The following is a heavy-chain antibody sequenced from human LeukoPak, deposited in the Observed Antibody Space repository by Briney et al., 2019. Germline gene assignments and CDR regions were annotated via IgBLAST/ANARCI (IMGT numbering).Heavy chain of an antibody. D-gene: IGHD2-15*01. Sequence: GGSLRLSCAASGITFSSLWMSWFRQAPGKGLEGVADIKHDGSEEHYVASVKGRFTISRDNAKLYLQMNSLRAEDTAMYYCAGGQGWHIDLWGRGTLITVSS. V-gene: IGHV3-7*01. J-gene: IGHJ2*01. CDR2: IKHDGSEE. CDR3: AGGQGWHIDL. CDR1: GITFSSLW.